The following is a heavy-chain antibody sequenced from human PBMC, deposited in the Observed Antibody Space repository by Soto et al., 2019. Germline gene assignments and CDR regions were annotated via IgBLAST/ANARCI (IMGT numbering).Heavy chain of an antibody. J-gene: IGHJ1*01. CDR1: GGSISSGGYY. CDR3: ARARSGSWSGGSLIYFQH. Sequence: SETLSLTCTVSGGSISSGGYYWSWIRQHPGKGLEWIGYIYYSGSTYYNPSLKSRVTISVDTSKNQFSLKLSSVTAADTAVYYCARARSGSWSGGSLIYFQHWGQGTLVTVSS. V-gene: IGHV4-31*03. CDR2: IYYSGST. D-gene: IGHD2-15*01.